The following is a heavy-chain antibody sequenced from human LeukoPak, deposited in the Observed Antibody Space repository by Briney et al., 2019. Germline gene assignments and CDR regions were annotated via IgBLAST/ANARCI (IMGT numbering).Heavy chain of an antibody. CDR3: TRDPYYFDSSGYYHHAFDI. Sequence: GGSLRLSCTGFGFTFRDYAVSWVPQAPGKGLECIGFIRSKVYGGTTEYAASVNGRFTISRDDSKSIAYLQMNSLKTEDTAVYYCTRDPYYFDSSGYYHHAFDIWGQGTMVAVSS. CDR2: IRSKVYGGTT. V-gene: IGHV3-49*04. CDR1: GFTFRDYA. J-gene: IGHJ3*02. D-gene: IGHD3-22*01.